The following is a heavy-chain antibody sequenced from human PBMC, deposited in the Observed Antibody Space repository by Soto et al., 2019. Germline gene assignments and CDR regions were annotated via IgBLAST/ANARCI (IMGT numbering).Heavy chain of an antibody. CDR2: IWYDGSNK. Sequence: GSLRLSCAASGFTFSSYGMHWVRQAPGKGLEWVAVIWYDGSNKYYADSVKGRFTISRDNSKNTLYLQMNSLRAEDTAVYYCAREAAVAGNWFDPWGQGTLVTVSS. D-gene: IGHD6-19*01. V-gene: IGHV3-33*01. CDR3: AREAAVAGNWFDP. CDR1: GFTFSSYG. J-gene: IGHJ5*02.